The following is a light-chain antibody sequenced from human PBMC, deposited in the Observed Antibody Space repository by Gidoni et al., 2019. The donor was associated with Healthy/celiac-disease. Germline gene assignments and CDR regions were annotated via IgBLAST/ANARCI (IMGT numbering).Light chain of an antibody. CDR3: QQSYSTPLT. CDR1: QSISSY. J-gene: IGKJ3*01. CDR2: AAS. Sequence: DIQMTQSPSSLSASVGSRVTITCRASQSISSYLNWYQQKPGKAPKLLFYAASRLQSGVPSRFSGSGSGTDFTLTISSLQPEDFATYYCQQSYSTPLTFGPGTKVDIK. V-gene: IGKV1-39*01.